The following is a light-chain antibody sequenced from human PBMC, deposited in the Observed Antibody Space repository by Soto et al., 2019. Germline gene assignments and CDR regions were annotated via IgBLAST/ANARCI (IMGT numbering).Light chain of an antibody. CDR3: QQYNGYST. Sequence: DIQMTQSPSTLSAFVGDRVTITCRASRSISSWLAWYQQKPGKAPKLLIYKASSLESGVPSRFSGSGSGTEFTLTISSLQPDDFATYYCQQYNGYSTFGQGTKVEIK. V-gene: IGKV1-5*03. CDR1: RSISSW. J-gene: IGKJ1*01. CDR2: KAS.